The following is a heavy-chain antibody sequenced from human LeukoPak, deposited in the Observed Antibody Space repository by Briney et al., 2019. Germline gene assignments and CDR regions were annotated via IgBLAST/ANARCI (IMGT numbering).Heavy chain of an antibody. CDR2: IYYSGST. J-gene: IGHJ3*02. V-gene: IGHV4-59*01. CDR3: ARQGIDAFDI. Sequence: SETLSLTCTVSGGXISSYYWSWIRQPPGKGLEWIGYIYYSGSTNYNPSLKSRVTISVDTSKNQFSLKLSSVTAADTAVYYCARQGIDAFDIWGQGTLVTVSS. CDR1: GGXISSYY.